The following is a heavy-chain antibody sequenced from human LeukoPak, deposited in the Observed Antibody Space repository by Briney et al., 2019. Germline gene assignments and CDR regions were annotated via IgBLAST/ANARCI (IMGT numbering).Heavy chain of an antibody. CDR1: GYTFTGYY. CDR3: ARLPPFYYDSSGYRDY. V-gene: IGHV1-2*02. D-gene: IGHD3-22*01. CDR2: VNPNSGGT. J-gene: IGHJ4*02. Sequence: ASVKVSCKASGYTFTGYYMHWVRQAPGQGLEWMGWVNPNSGGTNYAQKFLGRVTMTRDTSISTAYMELSRLRSDDTAVYYCARLPPFYYDSSGYRDYWGQGTLVTVSS.